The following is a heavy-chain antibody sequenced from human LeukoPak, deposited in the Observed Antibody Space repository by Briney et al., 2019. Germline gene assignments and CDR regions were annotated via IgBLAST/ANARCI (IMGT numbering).Heavy chain of an antibody. Sequence: SETLSLTRTVSGGSISDYNWSWIRQPAGKGLEWIGRISPSVSTNYNPSLKSRVTMSVDTSRNQFSLNLSSVTAADTAVYYCAKGGIAAADLAYFDSWGPGNLVTVSS. CDR1: GGSISDYN. J-gene: IGHJ4*02. CDR2: ISPSVST. D-gene: IGHD6-13*01. V-gene: IGHV4-4*07. CDR3: AKGGIAAADLAYFDS.